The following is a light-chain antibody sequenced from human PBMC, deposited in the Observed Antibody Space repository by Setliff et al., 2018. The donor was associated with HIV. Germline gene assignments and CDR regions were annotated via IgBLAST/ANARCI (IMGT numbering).Light chain of an antibody. V-gene: IGLV2-14*03. Sequence: QSALTQPASVSGSPGQSITISCTGTSNDVGVYSYVSWYQHHPGKAPKLIIYDVSRRPPGISNRFSGSKSGNTASLTISGLQADDEADYYCNSYTRSSTYGFGTGTKVT. J-gene: IGLJ1*01. CDR2: DVS. CDR1: SNDVGVYSY. CDR3: NSYTRSSTYG.